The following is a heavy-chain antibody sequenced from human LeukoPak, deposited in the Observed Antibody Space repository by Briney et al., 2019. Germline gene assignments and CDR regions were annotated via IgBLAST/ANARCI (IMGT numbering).Heavy chain of an antibody. CDR1: GFTFSSYA. CDR3: AKDRVGSQLERPGWFDP. CDR2: ISGSGGST. D-gene: IGHD1-1*01. J-gene: IGHJ5*02. Sequence: GGSLRLSCAASGFTFSSYAMSWVRLAPGKGLEWVSAISGSGGSTYYADSVKGRFTISRDNSKNTLYLQMNSLRAEDTAVYYCAKDRVGSQLERPGWFDPWGQGTLVTVSS. V-gene: IGHV3-23*01.